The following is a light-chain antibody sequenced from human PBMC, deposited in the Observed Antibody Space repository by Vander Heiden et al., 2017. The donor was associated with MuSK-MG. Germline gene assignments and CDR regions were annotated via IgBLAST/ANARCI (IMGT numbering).Light chain of an antibody. V-gene: IGKV1-8*01. J-gene: IGKJ1*01. CDR1: QGISSY. CDR2: AAS. Sequence: AIRMTQSPSSFSASTGDRVTITCRASQGISSYLAWYQQKPGKAPKLLIYAASTLQSGVPSRFSGSGSGTDFTLTISCLQSEDFATYYCQQDESYARTFGPGTKVEIK. CDR3: QQDESYART.